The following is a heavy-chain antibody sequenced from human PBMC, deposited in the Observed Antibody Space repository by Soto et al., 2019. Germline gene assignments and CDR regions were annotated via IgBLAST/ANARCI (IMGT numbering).Heavy chain of an antibody. Sequence: LTCTVSGGSISSGDYYWSWIRQPPGKGLEWIGYIYYSGSTYYNPSLKSRVTISVDTSKNQFSLKLSSVTAADTAVYYCARVPSRSGFVEYWGQGTRVTV. D-gene: IGHD1-26*01. J-gene: IGHJ4*02. CDR3: ARVPSRSGFVEY. CDR2: IYYSGST. CDR1: GGSISSGDYY. V-gene: IGHV4-30-4*01.